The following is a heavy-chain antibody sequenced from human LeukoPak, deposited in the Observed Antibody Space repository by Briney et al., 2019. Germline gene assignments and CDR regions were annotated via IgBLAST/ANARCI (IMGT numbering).Heavy chain of an antibody. CDR1: GYTFTGYY. Sequence: GASVKVSCKASGYTFTGYYMHWVRQAPGQGLEWMGWINPNSGTNYAQKFQGRVTMTRDTSITTAYMELSRRTSDDTAVYYCARGKMNGDDFDYWGQGTLVTVSS. J-gene: IGHJ4*02. CDR3: ARGKMNGDDFDY. D-gene: IGHD4-17*01. CDR2: INPNSGT. V-gene: IGHV1-2*02.